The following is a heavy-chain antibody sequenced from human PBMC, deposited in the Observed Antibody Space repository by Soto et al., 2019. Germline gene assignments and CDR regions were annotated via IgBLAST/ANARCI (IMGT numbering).Heavy chain of an antibody. Sequence: EVQLVESGGGLVQPGGSLRLSCAASGFTISNNYMNWVRQAPGKGLEWVSFIYSGDSTNYADSVKGRFTISRDNSKNTGDLQRTPLRAGDKAVYYWAGGGGATGEYYYHYYTLDVWGQGTTVTVSS. CDR3: AGGGGATGEYYYHYYTLDV. CDR1: GFTISNNY. J-gene: IGHJ6*02. CDR2: IYSGDST. D-gene: IGHD1-26*01. V-gene: IGHV3-53*01.